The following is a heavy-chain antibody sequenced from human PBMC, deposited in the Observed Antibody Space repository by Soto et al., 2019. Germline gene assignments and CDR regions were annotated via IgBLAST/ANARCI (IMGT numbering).Heavy chain of an antibody. CDR1: GGSISSYY. J-gene: IGHJ5*02. Sequence: SETLSLTRTVSGGSISSYYWSWIRQPPGKGLEWIGYIYYSGSTNYNPSLKSRVTISVDTSKNQFSLKLTSVTAADTAVYYCARGPNWFDPWGQGTLVTVSS. CDR3: ARGPNWFDP. V-gene: IGHV4-59*01. CDR2: IYYSGST.